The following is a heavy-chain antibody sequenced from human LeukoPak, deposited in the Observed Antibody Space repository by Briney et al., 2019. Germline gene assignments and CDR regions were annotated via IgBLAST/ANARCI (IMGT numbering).Heavy chain of an antibody. J-gene: IGHJ6*03. CDR3: ARETCITIFGVVIQTPSCYYYYMDV. D-gene: IGHD3-3*01. V-gene: IGHV4-34*01. CDR2: INHSGST. Sequence: SETLSLTCAVYGGSFSGYYWSWIRQPPGKGLEWSGEINHSGSTNYNPSLKSRVTISVDTSKNQFSLKLSSVTAADTAVYYCARETCITIFGVVIQTPSCYYYYMDVWGKGTTVTVSS. CDR1: GGSFSGYY.